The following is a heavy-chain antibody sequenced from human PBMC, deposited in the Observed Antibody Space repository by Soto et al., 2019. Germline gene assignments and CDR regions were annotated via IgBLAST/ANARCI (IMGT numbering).Heavy chain of an antibody. Sequence: ASVKVSCKASGYASTNYAIHWVRQGPGQSLEWMGWINAGNAKTKYSQKFQGRVTISRDTSASTAYMELSSLRSEDTAVYYCARDGAVAGNANFDYWGQGALVTVSS. CDR1: GYASTNYA. J-gene: IGHJ4*02. CDR2: INAGNAKT. D-gene: IGHD6-19*01. V-gene: IGHV1-3*01. CDR3: ARDGAVAGNANFDY.